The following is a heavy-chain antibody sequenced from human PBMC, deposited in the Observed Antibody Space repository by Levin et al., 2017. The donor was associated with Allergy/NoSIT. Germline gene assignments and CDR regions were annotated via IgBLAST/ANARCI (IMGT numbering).Heavy chain of an antibody. Sequence: GESLKISCAASGFTFSSYSMNWVRQAPGKGLEWVSSISSSSSYIYYADSVKGRFTISRDNAKNSLYLQMNSLRAEDTAVYYCASIGKYDISDYWGQGTLVTVSS. D-gene: IGHD3-9*01. CDR1: GFTFSSYS. CDR3: ASIGKYDISDY. CDR2: ISSSSSYI. V-gene: IGHV3-21*01. J-gene: IGHJ4*02.